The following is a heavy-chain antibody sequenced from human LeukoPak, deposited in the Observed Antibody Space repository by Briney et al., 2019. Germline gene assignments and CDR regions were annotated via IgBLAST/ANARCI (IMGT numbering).Heavy chain of an antibody. CDR2: MNPNSGNT. CDR3: ARLGWYCTGPRCEMNTYYGMDV. CDR1: GYTFSDYD. J-gene: IGHJ6*02. D-gene: IGHD2-8*02. Sequence: ASVKVSCKASGYTFSDYDIIWVRQATGQGLEWMGWMNPNSGNTGYAQKFQGRVTMTRNTSISTAYMELSSLRSEDTAVYYCARLGWYCTGPRCEMNTYYGMDVWGQRTTVTVSS. V-gene: IGHV1-8*01.